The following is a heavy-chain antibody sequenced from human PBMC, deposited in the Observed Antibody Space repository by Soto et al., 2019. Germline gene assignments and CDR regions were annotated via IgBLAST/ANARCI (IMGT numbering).Heavy chain of an antibody. CDR2: INPNTGDT. Sequence: ASVKVSCKASGYTVSDFFIHWVRQAPGQGLEWMGWINPNTGDTKFAQRFQGRVTMTGDTSISTAYMDLSRLTSDDTAVYYCARDGLTLKYSFDIWGQGTMVTVSS. J-gene: IGHJ3*02. V-gene: IGHV1-2*02. CDR3: ARDGLTLKYSFDI. D-gene: IGHD3-9*01. CDR1: GYTVSDFF.